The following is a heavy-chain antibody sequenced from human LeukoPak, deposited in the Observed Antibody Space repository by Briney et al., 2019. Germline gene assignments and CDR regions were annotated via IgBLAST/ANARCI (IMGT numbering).Heavy chain of an antibody. J-gene: IGHJ4*02. CDR2: IYTSGST. CDR3: ARDFTYYDILTGYYRSYYFDY. D-gene: IGHD3-9*01. V-gene: IGHV4-4*07. Sequence: SETLSLTCTVSGGSISSYYWSWIRQPAGKGLEWIGRIYTSGSTNYNPSLRSRVTMSVDTSKNQFSLKLSSVTAADTAVYYCARDFTYYDILTGYYRSYYFDYWGQGTLVTVSS. CDR1: GGSISSYY.